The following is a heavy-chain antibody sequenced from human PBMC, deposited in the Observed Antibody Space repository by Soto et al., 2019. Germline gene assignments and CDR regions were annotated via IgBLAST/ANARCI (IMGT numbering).Heavy chain of an antibody. CDR1: GFTFSSYA. V-gene: IGHV3-23*01. CDR3: AKGPRGLRIAVIQQYFQH. Sequence: GGSLRLSCAASGFTFSSYAMSWVRQAPGKGLEWVSAISGSGGSTYYADSVKGRFTISRDNSKNTLYLQMNSLRAEDTAVYYCAKGPRGLRIAVIQQYFQHWGQGTLVTVSS. J-gene: IGHJ1*01. CDR2: ISGSGGST. D-gene: IGHD6-19*01.